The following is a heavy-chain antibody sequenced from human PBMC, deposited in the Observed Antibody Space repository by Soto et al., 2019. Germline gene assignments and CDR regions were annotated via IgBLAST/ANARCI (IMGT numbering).Heavy chain of an antibody. D-gene: IGHD5-12*01. Sequence: QVQLQQWGAGLLKPSETLSLNCAVTGGSLSGYYWSWIRQPPGKGLEWIGEVKDGGHTNYSPSLRGXATESXXTSNNHFSLRPNSVTAADTGVYYRARGQEGVVATHWDQGSLVTVSS. J-gene: IGHJ4*02. CDR3: ARGQEGVVATH. V-gene: IGHV4-34*01. CDR2: VKDGGHT. CDR1: GGSLSGYY.